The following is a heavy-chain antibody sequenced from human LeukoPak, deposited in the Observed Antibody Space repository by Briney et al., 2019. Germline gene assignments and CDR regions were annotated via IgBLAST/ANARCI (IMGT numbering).Heavy chain of an antibody. D-gene: IGHD3-10*01. V-gene: IGHV4-59*01. CDR3: ARVRGVGAFDI. Sequence: SETLSLTCTVSGGSISSYYCSWIRQPPGKGLEWIGYIYYSGSTNYNPSLKSRVTISVDTSKNQFSLKLSSVTAADTAVYYCARVRGVGAFDIWGQGTMVTVSS. J-gene: IGHJ3*02. CDR1: GGSISSYY. CDR2: IYYSGST.